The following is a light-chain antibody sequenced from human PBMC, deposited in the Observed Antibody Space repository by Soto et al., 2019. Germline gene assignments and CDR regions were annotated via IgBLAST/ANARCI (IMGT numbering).Light chain of an antibody. J-gene: IGLJ1*01. V-gene: IGLV1-44*01. CDR1: ISNMVTNT. CDR3: VEWDDNLDAHV. CDR2: VNY. Sequence: QSVLTQPPSASGTPGQRFTISFFVVISNMVTNTVGCYHQLPGAAPKVLIYVNYKRRSGFPDLFSCPNSFTSSSLTISWLXSEDEADYYCVEWDDNLDAHVFGTGTKVPVL.